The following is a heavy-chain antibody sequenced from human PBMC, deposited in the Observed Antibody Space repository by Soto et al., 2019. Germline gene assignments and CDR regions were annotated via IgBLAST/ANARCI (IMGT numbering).Heavy chain of an antibody. V-gene: IGHV3-21*01. CDR1: GFTFSSYS. J-gene: IGHJ4*02. D-gene: IGHD2-15*01. CDR3: ASQGRYCSGGSCYSRGIFDY. Sequence: EVQLVESGGGLVKPGGSLRLSCAASGFTFSSYSMNWVRQAPGKGLEWVSSISSSSSYIYYAASVKGRFTISRDNAKNSLYLQMNSLRAEDTAVYYCASQGRYCSGGSCYSRGIFDYWGQGTLVTVSS. CDR2: ISSSSSYI.